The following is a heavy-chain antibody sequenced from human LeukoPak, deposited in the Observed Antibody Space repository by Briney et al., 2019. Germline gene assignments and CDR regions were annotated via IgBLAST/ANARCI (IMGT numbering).Heavy chain of an antibody. D-gene: IGHD3-10*01. CDR3: AKDNAYYYADS. CDR2: IGYDGRNK. Sequence: GGSLRLSCAASGLTFSSYGIHWVRQAPGEGREGVTFIGYDGRNKYYADSVKGRFPISRDNSKNTLYLQMNSLRAEDTAVYYCAKDNAYYYADSWGQGTLVTVSS. J-gene: IGHJ4*02. CDR1: GLTFSSYG. V-gene: IGHV3-30*02.